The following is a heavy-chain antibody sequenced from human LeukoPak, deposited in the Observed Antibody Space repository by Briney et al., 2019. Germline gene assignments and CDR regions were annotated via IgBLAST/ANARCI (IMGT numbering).Heavy chain of an antibody. J-gene: IGHJ3*02. Sequence: GRSLRLSCAASGFTFDDYAMHWVRQAPGKGLEWVSGISWNSGSIGYADSVKGRFTISRDNAKNSLYLQMNSLRAEDTALYYCAKEQLLWFGESPDAFDIWGQGTMVTVSS. V-gene: IGHV3-9*01. CDR2: ISWNSGSI. CDR1: GFTFDDYA. D-gene: IGHD3-10*01. CDR3: AKEQLLWFGESPDAFDI.